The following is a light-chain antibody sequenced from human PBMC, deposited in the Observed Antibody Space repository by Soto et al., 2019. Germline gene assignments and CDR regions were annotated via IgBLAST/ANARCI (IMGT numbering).Light chain of an antibody. Sequence: QSALTQPASVSASPGQSITISCTGSSSDIGTYTFVSWYQQHPGKVPKLMVYDVVNRPSGVSNRFSGSKSGNTASLTISGLQAEDEADYYCSSYTTSSTVLFGGGTKLNVL. V-gene: IGLV2-14*03. CDR2: DVV. CDR3: SSYTTSSTVL. CDR1: SSDIGTYTF. J-gene: IGLJ2*01.